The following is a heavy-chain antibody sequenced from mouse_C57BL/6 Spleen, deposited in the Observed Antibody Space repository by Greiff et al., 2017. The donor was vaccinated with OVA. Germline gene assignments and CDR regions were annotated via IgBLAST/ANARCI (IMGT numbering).Heavy chain of an antibody. D-gene: IGHD3-3*01. J-gene: IGHJ4*01. CDR1: GYSITGGYY. V-gene: IGHV3-6*01. CDR3: AREGGRPMDD. CDR2: ISYDGSN. Sequence: EVKLVESGPGLVKPSQSLYLTCSVTGYSITGGYYWNWIRQFPGNKLEWMGYISYDGSNNYNPSLKNRISITRDTSKNQLFLKLNSVTTEDTATYDGAREGGRPMDDWGKGTSVTVSS.